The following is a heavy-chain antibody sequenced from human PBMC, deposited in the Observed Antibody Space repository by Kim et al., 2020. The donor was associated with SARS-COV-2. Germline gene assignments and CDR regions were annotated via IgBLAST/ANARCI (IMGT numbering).Heavy chain of an antibody. CDR1: GFSFSTYD. D-gene: IGHD2-2*01. Sequence: GGSLRLSCAASGFSFSTYDMTWVRQAPGKGLEGVSSISGSGDRTYYADSVRGRFTISRDYSNSTLYLQMNSLRAEDTAVYYCAREDVPAARRGFDYWGQG. CDR2: ISGSGDRT. CDR3: AREDVPAARRGFDY. V-gene: IGHV3-23*01. J-gene: IGHJ4*02.